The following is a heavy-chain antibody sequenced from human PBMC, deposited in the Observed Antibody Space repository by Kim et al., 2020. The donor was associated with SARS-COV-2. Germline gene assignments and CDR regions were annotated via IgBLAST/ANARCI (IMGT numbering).Heavy chain of an antibody. CDR3: ARSGQLDFSGSVDVFDI. J-gene: IGHJ3*02. Sequence: SETLSLTCTVSGGSISNFYWNWIRQPAGKGLEWMGHIYTSGSTNYNPSLKSRVTVSVDTSKSQFSLRLISVTAADTAVYFCARSGQLDFSGSVDVFDIWG. V-gene: IGHV4-4*07. CDR2: IYTSGST. D-gene: IGHD2-15*01. CDR1: GGSISNFY.